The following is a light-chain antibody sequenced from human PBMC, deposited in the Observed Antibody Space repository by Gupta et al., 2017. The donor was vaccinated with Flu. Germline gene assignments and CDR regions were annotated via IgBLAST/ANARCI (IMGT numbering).Light chain of an antibody. Sequence: QSVLSQPPSVSAAPGQRVTISCSGSSSNIGKNFVSWYQQFPGTAPKLVIYDNDNRPSGIPDRFSGSKSGTSATLDITGLQAGDEADYHCGTWDSTLSAVVFGGGTKLTVL. CDR1: SSNIGKNF. J-gene: IGLJ2*01. V-gene: IGLV1-51*01. CDR2: DND. CDR3: GTWDSTLSAVV.